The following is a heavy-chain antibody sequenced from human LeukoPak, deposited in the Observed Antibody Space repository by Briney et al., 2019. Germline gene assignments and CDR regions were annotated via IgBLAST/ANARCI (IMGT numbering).Heavy chain of an antibody. D-gene: IGHD3-3*01. Sequence: PSETLSLTCAVYGGSFSGYYWSWIRQSPGKGLEWIGEINHSGSTNYNPSLKSRVTISVDTSKNQFSLKLSSVTAADTAVYYCARVAITIFGLFDPWGQGTLVTVSS. J-gene: IGHJ5*02. CDR3: ARVAITIFGLFDP. CDR2: INHSGST. CDR1: GGSFSGYY. V-gene: IGHV4-34*01.